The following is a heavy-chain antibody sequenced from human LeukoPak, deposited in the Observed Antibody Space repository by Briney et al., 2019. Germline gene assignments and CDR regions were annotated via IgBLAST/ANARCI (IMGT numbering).Heavy chain of an antibody. J-gene: IGHJ4*02. Sequence: PGRPLRLSCAASGFTFSHFAMHWVRRAPGKGLEWVAVIAYDGSNRYYVDSVKGRFTISRDNSKNTLYLQMNSLRAEDTAIYYCAREEYGDYYFDYWGQGTLVTVSS. V-gene: IGHV3-30-3*01. D-gene: IGHD2-21*02. CDR3: AREEYGDYYFDY. CDR2: IAYDGSNR. CDR1: GFTFSHFA.